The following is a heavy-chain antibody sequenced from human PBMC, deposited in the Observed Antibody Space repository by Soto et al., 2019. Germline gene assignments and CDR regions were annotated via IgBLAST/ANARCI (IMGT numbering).Heavy chain of an antibody. J-gene: IGHJ4*02. Sequence: EVQLFESGGGLVQPGESLRLSCVGSGFDFSSQVMSWVRQAPGKGLEWVSSVSGSGGSKHFPDFLKGRFSSSRDNSKNSLYLQMNSLRAEDTAMYYCASGYYDRIGFYFDFWGQGTLVTVSS. CDR1: GFDFSSQV. D-gene: IGHD3-22*01. CDR3: ASGYYDRIGFYFDF. CDR2: VSGSGGSK. V-gene: IGHV3-23*01.